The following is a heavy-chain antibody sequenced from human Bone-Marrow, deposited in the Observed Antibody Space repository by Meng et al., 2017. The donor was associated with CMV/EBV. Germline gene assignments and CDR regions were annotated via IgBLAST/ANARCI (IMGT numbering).Heavy chain of an antibody. CDR1: GFTFSSNA. D-gene: IGHD2-2*02. CDR3: AKDPLRYCSSTSCYTILEDAFDI. J-gene: IGHJ3*02. V-gene: IGHV3-23*01. Sequence: ESLKISCPASGFTFSSNAMSWVRQAPGKGLEWVSAISGSGGSTYYTDSVKGRFTISRDNSKNTLYLQMNSLRAEDTAVYYCAKDPLRYCSSTSCYTILEDAFDIWGQGTMVTVSS. CDR2: ISGSGGST.